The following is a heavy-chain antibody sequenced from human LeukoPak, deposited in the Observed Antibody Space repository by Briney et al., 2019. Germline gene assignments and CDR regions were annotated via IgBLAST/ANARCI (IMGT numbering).Heavy chain of an antibody. J-gene: IGHJ6*03. Sequence: SETLSLTCTVSGGSISSYYWSWIRQPAGKGLEWIGYIYYSGSTNYNPSLKSRVTISVDTSKNQFSLKLSSVTAADTAVYYCARVRDSSGYPYYYYYMDVWGKGTTVTVSS. D-gene: IGHD3-22*01. CDR3: ARVRDSSGYPYYYYYMDV. V-gene: IGHV4-59*01. CDR1: GGSISSYY. CDR2: IYYSGST.